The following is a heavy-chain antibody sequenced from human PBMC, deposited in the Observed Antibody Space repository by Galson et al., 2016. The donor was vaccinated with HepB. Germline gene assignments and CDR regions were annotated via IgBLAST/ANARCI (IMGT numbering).Heavy chain of an antibody. D-gene: IGHD2-2*01. CDR2: IDWDDDK. CDR1: GFSLRTSGMR. Sequence: PALVKPTQTLTLTCTFSGFSLRTSGMRVSWIRQPPGKAPEWLVRIDWDDDKYFSTSLQTRLTISKDTSKNQVVLTMTNMDPVDTVTYYCAQIQGVAGYQRLFRPRKVDYWGQGTLVTVSS. CDR3: AQIQGVAGYQRLFRPRKVDY. V-gene: IGHV2-70*04. J-gene: IGHJ4*02.